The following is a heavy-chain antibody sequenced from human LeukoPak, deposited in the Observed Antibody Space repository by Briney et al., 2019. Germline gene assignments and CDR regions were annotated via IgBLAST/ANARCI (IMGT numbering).Heavy chain of an antibody. CDR1: GGSISSYY. V-gene: IGHV4-59*01. CDR2: IYYSGST. Sequence: PSETLSLTCTVSGGSISSYYWSWIRQPPGKGLEWIGYIYYSGSTNYNPSLKSRVTISVDTSKNQFSLKLSSVTAADTAVYYCARGIMATNWIYYYYNYMDVWGKGTTVTVSS. J-gene: IGHJ6*03. CDR3: ARGIMATNWIYYYYNYMDV. D-gene: IGHD5-12*01.